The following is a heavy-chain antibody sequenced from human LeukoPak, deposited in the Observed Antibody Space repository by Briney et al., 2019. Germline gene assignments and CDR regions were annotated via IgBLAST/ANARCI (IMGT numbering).Heavy chain of an antibody. CDR2: IYYSGST. CDR1: GGSISYYY. D-gene: IGHD6-13*01. CDR3: ARQKYGYSLQGYFDL. V-gene: IGHV4-59*01. Sequence: SETLSLTCTVSGGSISYYYWSRIRQPPGKGLEWIGYIYYSGSTNYNPSLKSRVTISVDTSKNQFSLKLISVTAADSAVYYCARQKYGYSLQGYFDLWGRGTLVTVSS. J-gene: IGHJ2*01.